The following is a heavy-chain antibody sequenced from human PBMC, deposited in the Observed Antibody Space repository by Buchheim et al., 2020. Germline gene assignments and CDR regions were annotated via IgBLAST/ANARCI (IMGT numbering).Heavy chain of an antibody. D-gene: IGHD3-10*01. J-gene: IGHJ5*02. V-gene: IGHV4-59*12. Sequence: QVQLQESGPRLVKPSETLSLTCTVSGISITNFYWSWIRQPPGKGLEWIGSIYSSGSTNYTPSLKSRVTLLVDTSKNQFSLKLTSVTAADTAVYYCTRAMVNWFDPWGQGTL. CDR2: IYSSGST. CDR1: GISITNFY. CDR3: TRAMVNWFDP.